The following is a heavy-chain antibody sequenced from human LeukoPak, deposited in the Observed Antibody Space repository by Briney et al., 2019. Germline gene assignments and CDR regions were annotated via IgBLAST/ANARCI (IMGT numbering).Heavy chain of an antibody. CDR3: AKMFGGTYNGN. Sequence: QSGGSLRLSCAASGFTFSSYAMSWVRQAPGKGLEWVSYISSTGNPRHYAESVEGRFTIFRDNAKNSLYLQMNSLRAEDTAVYYCAKMFGGTYNGNWGQGTLVTVSA. D-gene: IGHD1-26*01. V-gene: IGHV3-48*01. J-gene: IGHJ4*02. CDR1: GFTFSSYA. CDR2: ISSTGNPR.